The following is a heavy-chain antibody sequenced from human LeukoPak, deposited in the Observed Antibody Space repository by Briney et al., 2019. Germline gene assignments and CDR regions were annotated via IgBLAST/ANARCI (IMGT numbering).Heavy chain of an antibody. CDR1: GFTFSSHS. D-gene: IGHD2-2*01. J-gene: IGHJ3*02. Sequence: PGGSLRLSCAASGFTFSSHSMNWVRQAPGKGLEWVSYISSSGSTIYYADSVKGRFTISRDNAKNSLYLQMNSLRAEDTAVYYCARDSRQLLGAFDIWGQGTMVTVSS. CDR2: ISSSGSTI. V-gene: IGHV3-48*04. CDR3: ARDSRQLLGAFDI.